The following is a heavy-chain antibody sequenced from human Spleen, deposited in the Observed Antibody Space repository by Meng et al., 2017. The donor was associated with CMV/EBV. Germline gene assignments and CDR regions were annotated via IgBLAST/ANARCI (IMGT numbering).Heavy chain of an antibody. Sequence: GSLRLSCTASGGSINNYYWAWIRQPPGGGLEWIAFIYYSGSTNYNPSLKSRVTISVDTYKNQFSLKLSSVTAADTAVYYCARGKKDITMIVVVRSYNWFDPWGQGTLVTVSS. CDR1: GGSINNYY. CDR2: IYYSGST. V-gene: IGHV4-59*12. D-gene: IGHD3-22*01. J-gene: IGHJ5*02. CDR3: ARGKKDITMIVVVRSYNWFDP.